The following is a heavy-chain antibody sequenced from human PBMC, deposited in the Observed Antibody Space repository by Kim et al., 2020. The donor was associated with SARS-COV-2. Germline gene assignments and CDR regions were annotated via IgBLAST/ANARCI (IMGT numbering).Heavy chain of an antibody. CDR2: IYYSGST. CDR1: GGSISSYY. CDR3: ARLGYYYDSSGYYYDYGMDV. V-gene: IGHV4-59*08. D-gene: IGHD3-22*01. J-gene: IGHJ6*02. Sequence: SETLSLTCTVSGGSISSYYWSWIRQPPGKGLEWIGYIYYSGSTNYNPSLKSRVTISVDTSKNQFSLKLSSVTAANTAVYYCARLGYYYDSSGYYYDYGMDVWGQGTTVTVSS.